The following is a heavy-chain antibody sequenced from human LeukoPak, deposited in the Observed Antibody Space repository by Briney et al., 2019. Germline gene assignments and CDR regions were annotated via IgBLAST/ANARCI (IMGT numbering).Heavy chain of an antibody. CDR2: IYYSGST. J-gene: IGHJ6*03. V-gene: IGHV4-61*01. Sequence: SETLSLTCTVSGGSISSSSYYWGWIRQPPGKGLEWIGYIYYSGSTNYNPSLKSRVTISVDTSKNQFSLKLSSVTAADTAVYYCARETSQKGAHYMDVWGKGTTVTISS. CDR1: GGSISSSSYY. CDR3: ARETSQKGAHYMDV. D-gene: IGHD3-16*01.